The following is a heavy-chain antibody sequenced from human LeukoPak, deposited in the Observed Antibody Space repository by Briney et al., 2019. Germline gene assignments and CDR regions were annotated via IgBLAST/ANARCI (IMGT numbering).Heavy chain of an antibody. D-gene: IGHD2-2*01. J-gene: IGHJ6*02. V-gene: IGHV3-11*01. Sequence: GGSLRLSCAASGFTFSDYYMSWIRQAPGKGLEWVSYISSSGSTIYYADSVKGRFTISRDNAKNSLYLQMNSLRAEDTAVYYCARGYHQSSKPYYYYGMDVWGQGTTVTVSS. CDR3: ARGYHQSSKPYYYYGMDV. CDR2: ISSSGSTI. CDR1: GFTFSDYY.